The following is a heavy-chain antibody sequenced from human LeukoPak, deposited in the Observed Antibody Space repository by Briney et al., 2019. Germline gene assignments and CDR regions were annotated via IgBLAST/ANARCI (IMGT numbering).Heavy chain of an antibody. CDR2: ISGRGSST. CDR1: GFTFTNYA. J-gene: IGHJ6*02. Sequence: GGSLRLSCAAPGFTFTNYAMNWVRQAPGKGLEWVSAISGRGSSTYYADSVKGRFSLSRDNSKNTLYLQMNSLRAEDTAVYYCARDLASEMVPAYGMDVWGQGTTVTVSS. CDR3: ARDLASEMVPAYGMDV. V-gene: IGHV3-23*01. D-gene: IGHD3-10*01.